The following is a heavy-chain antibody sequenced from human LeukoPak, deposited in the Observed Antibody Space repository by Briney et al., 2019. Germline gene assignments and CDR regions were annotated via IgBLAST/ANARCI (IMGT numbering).Heavy chain of an antibody. CDR2: IKQDESEK. V-gene: IGHV3-7*03. CDR3: ARDNPPDY. J-gene: IGHJ4*02. CDR1: GFTFSSSW. Sequence: GGSLRLSCVASGFTFSSSWMSWVRQAPGKGLEWVANIKQDESEKSYVESVRGRFTISRDNAKSSLYLQLNSLRAEDTALYYCARDNPPDYWGQGTLVTVSS.